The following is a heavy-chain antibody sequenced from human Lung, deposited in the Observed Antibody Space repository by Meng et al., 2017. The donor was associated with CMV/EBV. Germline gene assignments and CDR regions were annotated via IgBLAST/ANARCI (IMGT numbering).Heavy chain of an antibody. V-gene: IGHV3-21*01. J-gene: IGHJ6*02. CDR3: ARDVSPRSSAYFAIYYFYALDV. CDR1: GFTFSSYS. D-gene: IGHD2-21*01. Sequence: GESLKISCASSGFTFSSYSMNWVRQAPGKGLEWVSSISSSGTYIYYADSVKGRFTISRDNAQNSLYLQMNSLRAEDTAVYYCARDVSPRSSAYFAIYYFYALDVWGQGTKVTVS. CDR2: ISSSGTYI.